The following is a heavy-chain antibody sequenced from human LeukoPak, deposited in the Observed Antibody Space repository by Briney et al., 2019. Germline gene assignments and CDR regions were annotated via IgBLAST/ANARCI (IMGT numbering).Heavy chain of an antibody. V-gene: IGHV4-4*07. D-gene: IGHD3-10*01. CDR1: GGSIGPYY. CDR3: ARGLWTMVRGVIFDY. J-gene: IGHJ4*02. Sequence: PSETLSLTCIVSGGSIGPYYWSWIRQAAGKGPEWIGRIYTSGTADYNPALKGRVFLSVDTAKNQFSLKVTSVTAADTAVYCARGLWTMVRGVIFDYWGQGTLVTVSS. CDR2: IYTSGTA.